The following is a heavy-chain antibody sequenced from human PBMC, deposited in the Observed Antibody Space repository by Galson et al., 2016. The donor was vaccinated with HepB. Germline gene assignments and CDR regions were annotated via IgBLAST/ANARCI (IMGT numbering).Heavy chain of an antibody. CDR1: GFTVSNNY. D-gene: IGHD3-16*01. CDR2: IYSGGDT. J-gene: IGHJ4*02. V-gene: IGHV3-53*01. Sequence: SLRLSCAASGFTVSNNYMSWVRQAPGTGLQWVSPIYSGGDTDYADSVKGRFTISRDNSKNTLYLQMNSLRAEDTAVYYCAGGPMRRGWGQGTLVTVSS. CDR3: AGGPMRRG.